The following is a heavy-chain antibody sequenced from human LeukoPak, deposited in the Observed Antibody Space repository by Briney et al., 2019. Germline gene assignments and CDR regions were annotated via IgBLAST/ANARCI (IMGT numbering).Heavy chain of an antibody. J-gene: IGHJ4*02. CDR2: ISGDGGST. CDR3: ANNYYGSGSYYNPRGY. D-gene: IGHD3-10*01. V-gene: IGHV3-43*02. CDR1: GFTFDDYA. Sequence: PGGSLRLSCAASGFTFDDYAMHWVRQAPGKGLEWVSLISGDGGSTYYADSVKGRFTISRDNSKNSLYLQMNSLRTEDTALYYCANNYYGSGSYYNPRGYWGQGTLVTVSS.